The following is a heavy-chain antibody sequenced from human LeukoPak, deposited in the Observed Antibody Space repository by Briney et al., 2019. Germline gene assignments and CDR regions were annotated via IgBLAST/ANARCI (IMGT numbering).Heavy chain of an antibody. CDR2: IIPIFGTS. CDR3: ARDSLTYYYGSGSYYRDAFDI. D-gene: IGHD3-10*01. J-gene: IGHJ3*02. Sequence: SVKVSCKASVGTFSSYAISWVRQAPGQGLEWMGGIIPIFGTSNYAQKFQGRVTITADESTSTAYMGLSSLRSEDTAVYYCARDSLTYYYGSGSYYRDAFDIWGQGTMVTVSS. V-gene: IGHV1-69*13. CDR1: VGTFSSYA.